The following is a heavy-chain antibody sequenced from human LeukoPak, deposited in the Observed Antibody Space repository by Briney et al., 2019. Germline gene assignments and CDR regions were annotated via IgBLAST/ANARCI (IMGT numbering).Heavy chain of an antibody. V-gene: IGHV4-59*08. CDR3: ARHRDFYGSGTYPKMGWFDP. J-gene: IGHJ5*02. D-gene: IGHD3-10*01. CDR1: GDSINNYY. Sequence: SETLSLTCTVSGDSINNYYWSWIRQPPGKGLEWIGYIYYTGSANYNPSLKSRVTISVDTSKNRFSLRLNSVTAADTAVYYCARHRDFYGSGTYPKMGWFDPWGQGTLVTVSS. CDR2: IYYTGSA.